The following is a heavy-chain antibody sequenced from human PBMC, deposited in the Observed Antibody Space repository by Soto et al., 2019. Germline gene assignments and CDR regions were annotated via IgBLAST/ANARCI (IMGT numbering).Heavy chain of an antibody. J-gene: IGHJ3*02. V-gene: IGHV1-18*01. D-gene: IGHD4-17*01. CDR3: ARDEYGSRGAFDI. CDR2: ISAYNGNT. Sequence: PGPSVKVACKTTGYTFTSYGISWVPQAPGQGLEWMGWISAYNGNTNYAQKLQGRVTMTTDTSTTTAYMELRSLRSDDTAVYYCARDEYGSRGAFDIWGQGTMVTVSS. CDR1: GYTFTSYG.